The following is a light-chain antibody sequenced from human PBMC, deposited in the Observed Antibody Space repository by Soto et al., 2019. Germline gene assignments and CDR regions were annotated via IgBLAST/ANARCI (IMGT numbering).Light chain of an antibody. Sequence: EIVLTQSPGTLSLSPGERATLSCRASQSVSSSYLGWYQQKPGQAPRLLIYGASSRATGIPDRFSGSASGTDFTLTISRLEPEDFAVYYCQLYGSAPPRTFGQGTKVEIK. CDR3: QLYGSAPPRT. J-gene: IGKJ1*01. V-gene: IGKV3-20*01. CDR1: QSVSSSY. CDR2: GAS.